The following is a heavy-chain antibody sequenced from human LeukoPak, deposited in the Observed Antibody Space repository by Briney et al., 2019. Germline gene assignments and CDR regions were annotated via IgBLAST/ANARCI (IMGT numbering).Heavy chain of an antibody. J-gene: IGHJ4*02. CDR1: GYSISSGYY. D-gene: IGHD5/OR15-5a*01. Sequence: SETLSLTCAVSGYSISSGYYWGWIRPPPGKGLEWIGSIYYTGSTYYNSSLKSRVTISVDTSKSQFSLNLSSVTAADTAVYYCASRRAYHVYGYWGQGTLVTVSS. CDR3: ASRRAYHVYGY. CDR2: IYYTGST. V-gene: IGHV4-38-2*01.